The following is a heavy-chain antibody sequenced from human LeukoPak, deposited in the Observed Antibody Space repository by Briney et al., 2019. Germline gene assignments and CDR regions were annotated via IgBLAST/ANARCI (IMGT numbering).Heavy chain of an antibody. CDR2: ISSYNGNT. V-gene: IGHV1-18*01. J-gene: IGHJ4*02. D-gene: IGHD1-1*01. CDR1: GYTFSSDG. CDR3: ARVQLERSGEPFDY. Sequence: ASVKVSCKASGYTFSSDGISWARQAPGQGLERMGWISSYNGNTKYAEKLQGRVTMTTDTSTSTAYMELRSLRSDDTAVYYCARVQLERSGEPFDYWGQGTLVTVSS.